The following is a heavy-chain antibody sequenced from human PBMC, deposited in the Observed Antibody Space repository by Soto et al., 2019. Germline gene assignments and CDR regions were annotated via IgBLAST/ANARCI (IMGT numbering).Heavy chain of an antibody. V-gene: IGHV3-64D*06. CDR3: VNMMIARGAFDF. CDR1: GFAFGSYA. D-gene: IGHD2-21*01. J-gene: IGHJ4*02. Sequence: GGSLRLSCSASGFAFGSYAMHWVRQTPGKGLEYVSAISPQGGSTYYADSVKGRFTISRDDSKNTMYLQMSSLRPDDTAVYYCVNMMIARGAFDFWGQGTLVTVSP. CDR2: ISPQGGST.